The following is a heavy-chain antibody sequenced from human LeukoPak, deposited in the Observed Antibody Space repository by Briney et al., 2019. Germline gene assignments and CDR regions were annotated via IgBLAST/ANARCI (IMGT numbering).Heavy chain of an antibody. J-gene: IGHJ4*02. Sequence: GGSLRLSCAASGFTFNSYWMSWVRQAPGKGLEWVANMNQDGSGKYYVESVRGRFTISRDNAKNSLYLQMNSLRAEDTAVYYCARDGDATMVRVRDYWGQGTLVTVSS. CDR3: ARDGDATMVRVRDY. D-gene: IGHD3-10*01. V-gene: IGHV3-7*03. CDR2: MNQDGSGK. CDR1: GFTFNSYW.